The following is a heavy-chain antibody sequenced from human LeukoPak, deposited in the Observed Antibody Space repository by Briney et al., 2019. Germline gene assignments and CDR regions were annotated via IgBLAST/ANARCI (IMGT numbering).Heavy chain of an antibody. CDR1: GFTFDDYA. D-gene: IGHD1-26*01. CDR3: AKDRRGGSYYSVLYYFDY. CDR2: ISWNSGSI. V-gene: IGHV3-9*01. Sequence: GGSLRLSCAASGFTFDDYAMHWVRQAPGKGLEWVSVISWNSGSIGYADSVKGRFTISRDNAKNSLYLQMNSLRAEDTALYYCAKDRRGGSYYSVLYYFDYWGQGTLVTVSS. J-gene: IGHJ4*02.